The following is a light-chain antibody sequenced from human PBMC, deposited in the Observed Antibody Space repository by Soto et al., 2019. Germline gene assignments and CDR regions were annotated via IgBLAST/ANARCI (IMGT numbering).Light chain of an antibody. CDR1: QTVATF. J-gene: IGKJ5*01. Sequence: EIVLTQSPATLSLSPWGRATLSCRASQTVATFLSWYQQKPGQAPRLLIYDASNRATGIPARFSGSGSGTDFTLTISSLEPDDFAVYYCQHRSDWPLTFGQGTRLEIK. CDR3: QHRSDWPLT. CDR2: DAS. V-gene: IGKV3-11*01.